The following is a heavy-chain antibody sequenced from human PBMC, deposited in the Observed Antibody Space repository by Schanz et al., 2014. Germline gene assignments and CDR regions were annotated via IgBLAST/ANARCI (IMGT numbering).Heavy chain of an antibody. Sequence: VQLVESGGGVVQPGRSLRLSCAASGFTFSNYSMNWVRQAPGKGLEWVSSISSTSSYIFYADSVKGRFTISRDNAKNSLYLQMNSLRAEDTAVYYCVPMSIAAHGGQGTLVTVSA. D-gene: IGHD6-6*01. V-gene: IGHV3-21*01. CDR3: VPMSIAAH. CDR1: GFTFSNYS. CDR2: ISSTSSYI. J-gene: IGHJ4*02.